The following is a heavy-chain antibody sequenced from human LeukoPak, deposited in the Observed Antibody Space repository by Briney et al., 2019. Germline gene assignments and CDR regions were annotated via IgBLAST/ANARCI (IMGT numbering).Heavy chain of an antibody. V-gene: IGHV3-23*01. J-gene: IGHJ4*02. D-gene: IGHD3-10*01. CDR1: GFTFSSYA. Sequence: GGSLRLSCAASGFTFSSYAMSWVRQAPGEGLELVSAISGSGCSTYYADSVKGRFTISRDDSKNTLYLQMNSLRAEDTAVYYCAKDRKVRGVTCFDYWGQGTLVTVSS. CDR2: ISGSGCST. CDR3: AKDRKVRGVTCFDY.